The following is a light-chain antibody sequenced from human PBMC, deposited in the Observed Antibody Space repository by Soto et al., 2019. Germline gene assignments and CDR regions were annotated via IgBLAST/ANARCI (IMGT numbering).Light chain of an antibody. J-gene: IGLJ2*01. Sequence: QLVLTQPPSASGSPGQSVTISCTGTSSDVGGYNYVSWYQQHPGKAPKLMIYEVSKRPSGVPDRFSGSKSGNTASLTVSGLQAEDEADYYCSSYAGSNKKVFGGGTKVTVL. V-gene: IGLV2-8*01. CDR3: SSYAGSNKKV. CDR2: EVS. CDR1: SSDVGGYNY.